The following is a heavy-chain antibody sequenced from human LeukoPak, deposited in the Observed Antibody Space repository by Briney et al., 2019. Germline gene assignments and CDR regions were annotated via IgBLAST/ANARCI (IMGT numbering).Heavy chain of an antibody. D-gene: IGHD1-1*01. CDR3: EKDRAGAPWAD. J-gene: IGHJ4*02. CDR1: GFTFTTYS. V-gene: IGHV3-23*01. CDR2: INPGGITT. Sequence: QPGGSLRLSCAASGFTFTTYSMTWVRQAPGKGLEWVSAINPGGITTYYADSVKGRFTISRDNSKNTVSLQMDSLRADDTAVYYCEKDRAGAPWADWGQGTLVTVSS.